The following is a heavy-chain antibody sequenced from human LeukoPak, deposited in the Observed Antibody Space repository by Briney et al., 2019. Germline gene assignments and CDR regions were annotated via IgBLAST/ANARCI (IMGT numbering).Heavy chain of an antibody. J-gene: IGHJ4*02. CDR1: GYTFTSYG. V-gene: IGHV1-18*01. Sequence: ASVKVSCKASGYTFTSYGISWVRQAPGQGLEWMGWISAYNGNTNYAQKFQGRVTMTEDTSTDTAYMELSSLRSEDTAVYYCATGPAMVRGQFDYWGQGTLVTVSS. CDR3: ATGPAMVRGQFDY. D-gene: IGHD3-10*01. CDR2: ISAYNGNT.